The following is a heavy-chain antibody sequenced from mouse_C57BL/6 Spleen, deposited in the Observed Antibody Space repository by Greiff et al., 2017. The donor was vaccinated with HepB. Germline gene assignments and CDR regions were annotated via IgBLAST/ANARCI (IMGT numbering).Heavy chain of an antibody. D-gene: IGHD2-10*02. CDR2: ISYDGSN. CDR3: ARGRYGNYVYFDY. V-gene: IGHV3-6*01. CDR1: GYSITSGYY. J-gene: IGHJ2*01. Sequence: EVQLMESGPGLVKPSPSLSLTCSVSGYSITSGYYWNWIRQFPGNKLEWMGYISYDGSNNYNPSLKNRISITRDTSKNPFFLKLNSVTTEDTATYYCARGRYGNYVYFDYWGQGTTLTVSS.